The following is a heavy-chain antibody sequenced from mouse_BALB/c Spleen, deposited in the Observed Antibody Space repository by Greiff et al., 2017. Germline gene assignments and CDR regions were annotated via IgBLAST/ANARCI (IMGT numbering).Heavy chain of an antibody. J-gene: IGHJ1*01. Sequence: VQLQQSGAELVRPGVSVKISCKGSGYTFTDYAMHWVKQSHAKSLEWIGVISTYYGDASYNQKFKGKATTTVDKSSSTAYMELARLTSEDSAIYYCARSEGYYGSSYEGYFDVWGAGTTVTVSS. CDR3: ARSEGYYGSSYEGYFDV. CDR1: GYTFTDYA. D-gene: IGHD1-1*01. CDR2: ISTYYGDA. V-gene: IGHV1S137*01.